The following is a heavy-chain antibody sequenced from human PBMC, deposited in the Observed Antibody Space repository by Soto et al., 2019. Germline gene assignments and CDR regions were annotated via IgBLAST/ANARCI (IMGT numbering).Heavy chain of an antibody. J-gene: IGHJ5*02. V-gene: IGHV3-30-3*01. D-gene: IGHD1-26*01. CDR1: GFTFSSYA. Sequence: QVQLVESGGGVVQPGRSLRLSCAASGFTFSSYAMHWVRQAPGKGLEWVAVISYDGSNKYYADSVKGRFTISRDNSKNTLYLQMNSLRAEDTDVYYCARGWSYSSSVPYWFDPWGQGTLVTVSS. CDR2: ISYDGSNK. CDR3: ARGWSYSSSVPYWFDP.